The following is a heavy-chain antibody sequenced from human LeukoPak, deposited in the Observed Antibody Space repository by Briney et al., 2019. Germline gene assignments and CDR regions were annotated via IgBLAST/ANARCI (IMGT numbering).Heavy chain of an antibody. CDR3: ARVRSKDSSSWYPLDY. V-gene: IGHV3-66*01. D-gene: IGHD6-13*01. Sequence: GSLRLSCAASGFTVSSNYMSWVRQAPRKGLEWVSVIYSGGSTYYADSVKGRFTISRDNSKNTLYLQMNSLRAEDTAVYYCARVRSKDSSSWYPLDYWGQGTLVTVSS. CDR1: GFTVSSNY. J-gene: IGHJ4*02. CDR2: IYSGGST.